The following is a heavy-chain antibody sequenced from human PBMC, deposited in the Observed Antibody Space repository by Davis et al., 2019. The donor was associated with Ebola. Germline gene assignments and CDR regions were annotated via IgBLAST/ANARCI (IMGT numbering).Heavy chain of an antibody. J-gene: IGHJ4*02. Sequence: GESLKISCKGSGYAFNNYWIAWVRQMPGRGLEWMGIIYPAYSDVRYSPSFEGQVTLSVDTSISTAYLQFESLKGSDTAMYYCAKTLRAGRYYFDYWGQGTLVTVSS. V-gene: IGHV5-51*01. D-gene: IGHD1-14*01. CDR1: GYAFNNYW. CDR2: IYPAYSDV. CDR3: AKTLRAGRYYFDY.